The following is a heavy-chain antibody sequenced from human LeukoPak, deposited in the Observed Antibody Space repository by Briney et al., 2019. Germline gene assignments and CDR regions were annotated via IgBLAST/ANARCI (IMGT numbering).Heavy chain of an antibody. CDR1: GFTFSSYT. V-gene: IGHV3-7*01. D-gene: IGHD6-19*01. CDR3: ARDRSSGWYQY. CDR2: IKQDGSEK. Sequence: PGGSLRLSCAASGFTFSSYTMSWVRQAPGKGLEWVANIKQDGSEKYYVDSVKGRFTISRDNAKNSLYLQMNSLRAEDTAVYYCARDRSSGWYQYWGQGTLVTVSS. J-gene: IGHJ4*02.